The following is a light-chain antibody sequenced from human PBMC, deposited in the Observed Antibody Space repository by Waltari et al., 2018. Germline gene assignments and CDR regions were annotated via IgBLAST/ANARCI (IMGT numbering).Light chain of an antibody. CDR3: HSRDASGVGGS. CDR1: SLRRYY. V-gene: IGLV3-19*01. J-gene: IGLJ2*01. Sequence: SSELTQDPAVSVAMGQTVRITFQGDSLRRYYASWYQQKTGQAPILVMYDKNNRPSWVPDRFSGSSSDNTASLTITGAQAEDEASYYCHSRDASGVGGSFGGGTKLTVL. CDR2: DKN.